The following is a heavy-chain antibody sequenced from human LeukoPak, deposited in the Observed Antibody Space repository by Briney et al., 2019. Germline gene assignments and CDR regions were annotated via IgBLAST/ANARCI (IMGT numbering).Heavy chain of an antibody. J-gene: IGHJ4*02. CDR1: GFTVSSNY. D-gene: IGHD6-19*01. Sequence: GGSLRLSCAASGFTVSSNYMSWVRQAPGKGLEWVSVIYSGGSTYYADSVKGRFTISRDNSKNTLYLQMNSLRAEDTAVYYCARVKGDIAVAGTRYDYWGQGTLVTVSS. CDR2: IYSGGST. CDR3: ARVKGDIAVAGTRYDY. V-gene: IGHV3-53*01.